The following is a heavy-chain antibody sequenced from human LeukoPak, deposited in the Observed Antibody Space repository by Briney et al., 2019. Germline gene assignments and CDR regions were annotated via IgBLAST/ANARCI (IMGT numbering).Heavy chain of an antibody. D-gene: IGHD2-2*01. Sequence: SETLSLTRTVSGGSISSYYWSWIRQPAGKGLEWIGRIYTSGSTNYNPSLKSRVTMSVDTSKNQFSLKLSSVTAADTAVYYCARGLAGYCSSTSCYGFDPWGQGTLVTVSS. CDR3: ARGLAGYCSSTSCYGFDP. J-gene: IGHJ5*02. CDR1: GGSISSYY. V-gene: IGHV4-4*07. CDR2: IYTSGST.